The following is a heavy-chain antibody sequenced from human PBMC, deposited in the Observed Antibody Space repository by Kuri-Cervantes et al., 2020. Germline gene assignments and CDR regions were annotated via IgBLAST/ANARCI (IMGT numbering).Heavy chain of an antibody. CDR2: IYHSGST. J-gene: IGHJ6*03. Sequence: SETLSLTCAVSGYSISSGYYWGWIRQPPGKGLEWIGSIYHSGSTYYNPSLKSRVTISVDTSKNQFSLKLSSVTAADTAVYYCARAPSIAVAGTPYYYYYYMDVWGKGTTVTVSS. CDR1: GYSISSGYY. D-gene: IGHD6-19*01. V-gene: IGHV4-38-2*01. CDR3: ARAPSIAVAGTPYYYYYYMDV.